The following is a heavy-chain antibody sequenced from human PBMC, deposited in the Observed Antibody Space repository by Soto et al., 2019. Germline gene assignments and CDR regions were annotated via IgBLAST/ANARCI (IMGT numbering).Heavy chain of an antibody. Sequence: EVQLVESGGGLVKPGGSLTLSCAASGFAFRSYNMNWVRQAPGKGLEWVAAISSGSSNIYYADSVKGRFTISRDNAKNSLFLQMDSLRAEYSAVFYCARATVVAATFDFWGQGTLVTVSS. CDR3: ARATVVAATFDF. D-gene: IGHD2-15*01. CDR1: GFAFRSYN. V-gene: IGHV3-21*01. J-gene: IGHJ4*02. CDR2: ISSGSSNI.